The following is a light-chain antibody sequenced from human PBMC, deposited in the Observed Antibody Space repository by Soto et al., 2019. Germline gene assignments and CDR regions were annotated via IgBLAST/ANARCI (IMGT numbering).Light chain of an antibody. J-gene: IGLJ1*01. CDR2: SNT. Sequence: QSVLTQPPSVSGAPGQRVTISCTGSSSNIGPGYDVHWYQQLPGTAPKLLIYSNTNRPSGVPDRFSGSRSGTSASLAITGLXAEDEADYYCQSYDGSLSGSVFGTGTKVTLL. V-gene: IGLV1-40*01. CDR1: SSNIGPGYD. CDR3: QSYDGSLSGSV.